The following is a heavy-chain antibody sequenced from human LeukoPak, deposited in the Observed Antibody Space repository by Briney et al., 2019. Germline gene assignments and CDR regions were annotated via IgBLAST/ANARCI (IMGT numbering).Heavy chain of an antibody. V-gene: IGHV1-18*01. J-gene: IGHJ4*02. Sequence: ASVKVSCKASGYTFTSYGISWVRPAPGQGLEWMGWISAYNGNTNYAQKLQGRVTMTTDTSTSTAYMELRSLRSDDTAVYYCARVPYYDFWSGNDYWGQGTLVTVSS. CDR2: ISAYNGNT. D-gene: IGHD3-3*01. CDR3: ARVPYYDFWSGNDY. CDR1: GYTFTSYG.